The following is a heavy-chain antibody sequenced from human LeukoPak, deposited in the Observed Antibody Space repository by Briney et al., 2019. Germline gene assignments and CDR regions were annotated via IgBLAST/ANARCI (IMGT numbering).Heavy chain of an antibody. CDR2: IYYSGGT. Sequence: PSQTLSLTCTVSGGPINTDNYWSWIRQPPGKGLEWIGHIYYSGGTFYSPSLKSRLTISIDTSKNQFSLKLTSVTAADTAVYYCARDGDGYYPHFDNWGQGTLVPVSS. V-gene: IGHV4-30-4*01. CDR3: ARDGDGYYPHFDN. J-gene: IGHJ4*02. CDR1: GGPINTDNY. D-gene: IGHD3-22*01.